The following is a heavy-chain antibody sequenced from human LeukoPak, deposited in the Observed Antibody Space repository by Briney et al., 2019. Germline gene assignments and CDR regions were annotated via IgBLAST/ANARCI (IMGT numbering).Heavy chain of an antibody. J-gene: IGHJ4*02. CDR2: IHSSGSN. CDR1: GGSITDYY. D-gene: IGHD3/OR15-3a*01. Sequence: SETLSLTCTVSGGSITDYYWSWIRQPPEKGLEWIGYIHSSGSNNYNPSLKSRVALSVDSSKNQFSLELSSVTAADTAVYYCARVGPATLKPYYFDYWGQGTLVTVSS. CDR3: ARVGPATLKPYYFDY. V-gene: IGHV4-59*08.